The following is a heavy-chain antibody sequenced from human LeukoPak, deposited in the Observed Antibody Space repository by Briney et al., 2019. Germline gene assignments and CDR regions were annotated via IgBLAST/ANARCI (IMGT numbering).Heavy chain of an antibody. CDR1: GYTFTGYY. Sequence: ASVKVSCKASGYTFTGYYMHWVRQAPGQGLEWMGWINPNSGGTNYAQKFQGRVTMTRDTSISTAYMELSRLRSDDTAVYYCARDITMIVVVTGDAFDIWGQGTMVTVSS. CDR2: INPNSGGT. V-gene: IGHV1-2*02. D-gene: IGHD3-22*01. CDR3: ARDITMIVVVTGDAFDI. J-gene: IGHJ3*02.